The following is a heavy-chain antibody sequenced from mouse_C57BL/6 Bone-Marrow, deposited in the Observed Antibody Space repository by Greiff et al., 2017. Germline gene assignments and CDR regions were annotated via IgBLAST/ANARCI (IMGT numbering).Heavy chain of an antibody. V-gene: IGHV14-4*01. J-gene: IGHJ3*01. Sequence: VQLQQSGAELVRPGASVKLSCTASGFSIKDDYMHWVQQRPEQGLEWIGWIDPENGDTEYASKFQGKATITADTSSNTAYLQISSLTSEDTAVYYCTTFIYDGYYWFAYWGQGTLVTVSA. CDR1: GFSIKDDY. CDR3: TTFIYDGYYWFAY. D-gene: IGHD2-3*01. CDR2: IDPENGDT.